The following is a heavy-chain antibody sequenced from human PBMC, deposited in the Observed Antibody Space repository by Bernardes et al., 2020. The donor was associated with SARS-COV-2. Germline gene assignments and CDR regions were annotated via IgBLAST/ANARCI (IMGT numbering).Heavy chain of an antibody. Sequence: SETLSLTCTVSGGSISSGGYYWSWIRQHPGKGLEWIGYIYYSGSTYYNPSLKSRVTISVDTSKNQFSLKLSSVTAADTAVYYCARAKQTIFGVVQYFDYWGQGTLVAASS. D-gene: IGHD3-3*01. V-gene: IGHV4-31*03. J-gene: IGHJ4*02. CDR1: GGSISSGGYY. CDR2: IYYSGST. CDR3: ARAKQTIFGVVQYFDY.